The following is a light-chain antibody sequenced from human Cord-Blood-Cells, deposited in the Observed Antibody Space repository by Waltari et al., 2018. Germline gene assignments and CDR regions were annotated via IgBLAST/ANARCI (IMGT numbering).Light chain of an antibody. CDR3: QSYDSSLCGVV. CDR2: GNR. J-gene: IGLJ2*01. CDR1: SSNIGAGYD. V-gene: IGLV1-40*01. Sequence: QSVLTQPPSVSGAPGQRVTISCTGSSSNIGAGYDVHWYQQLPGTAPKLLIYGNRNRPSWVPVRFSGSKSGTSASLAIAGLQVEDVADYFCQSYDSSLCGVVFGVGTNQPVL.